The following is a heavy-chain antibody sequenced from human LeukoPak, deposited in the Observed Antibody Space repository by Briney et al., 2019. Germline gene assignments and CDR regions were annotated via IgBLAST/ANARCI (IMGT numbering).Heavy chain of an antibody. Sequence: GGCLRLSCAASGFTFSSYEMNWVRQAPGKGVEWVSYISSSGSTTYYADSVKGRSSISRDNSKNIVFLQMNSLRAEDTAVYYCARDNTISGYYEIGYWGQGTLVTVSS. D-gene: IGHD3-22*01. J-gene: IGHJ4*02. V-gene: IGHV3-48*03. CDR2: ISSSGSTT. CDR3: ARDNTISGYYEIGY. CDR1: GFTFSSYE.